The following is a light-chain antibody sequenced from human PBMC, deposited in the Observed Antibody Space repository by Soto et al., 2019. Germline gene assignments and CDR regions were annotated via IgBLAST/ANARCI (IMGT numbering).Light chain of an antibody. J-gene: IGKJ4*01. CDR2: GVS. CDR1: QTVSSY. Sequence: IVLTQSPATLSLSPGERATLSCRARQTVSSYLSWYQHKPGQAPRLLIYGVSNRATGIPARFSGSGSGTDFTLTISSLEPEDSAVYFCQQRYNWLTFGGGTKVEIK. CDR3: QQRYNWLT. V-gene: IGKV3-11*01.